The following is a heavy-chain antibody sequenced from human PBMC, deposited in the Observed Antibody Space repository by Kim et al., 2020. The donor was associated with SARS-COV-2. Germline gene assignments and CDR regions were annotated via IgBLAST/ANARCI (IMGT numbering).Heavy chain of an antibody. CDR2: ISGSGGST. D-gene: IGHD3-22*01. J-gene: IGHJ4*02. V-gene: IGHV3-23*01. CDR1: GFTFSSYA. Sequence: GGSLRLSCAASGFTFSSYAMSWVRQAPGKGLEWVSAISGSGGSTYYADSVKGRFTISRDNSKNTLYLQMNSLRAEDTAVYYCAKDRDYYDSSGWDSPIDYWGQGTLVTVSS. CDR3: AKDRDYYDSSGWDSPIDY.